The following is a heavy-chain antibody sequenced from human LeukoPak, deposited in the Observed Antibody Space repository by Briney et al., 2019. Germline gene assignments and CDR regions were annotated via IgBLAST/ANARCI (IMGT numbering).Heavy chain of an antibody. CDR1: GVTFSSYA. CDR3: ANAFPGSYHYWYFDL. V-gene: IGHV3-23*01. D-gene: IGHD1-26*01. J-gene: IGHJ2*01. Sequence: GGSLRLPCAASGVTFSSYAMSWVRQAPGKGLEWVSAISGSGGSTYYADSVKGRFTISRDNSKNTLYLQMNSLRAEDTAVYYCANAFPGSYHYWYFDLWGRGTLVTVSS. CDR2: ISGSGGST.